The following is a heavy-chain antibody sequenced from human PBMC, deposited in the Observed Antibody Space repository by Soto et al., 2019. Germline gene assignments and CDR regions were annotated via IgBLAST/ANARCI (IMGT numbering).Heavy chain of an antibody. Sequence: QVQLVQSGAEVKKPGSSVKVSCKASGGTFSSYAISWVRQAPGQGLEWMGGIIPIFGTANYAQKFQGRVTFTADESPSTAYMELSSLRSEDTAVYYCARVVTVVKSFHYWYFDLWGRGTLVTVSS. CDR2: IIPIFGTA. CDR3: ARVVTVVKSFHYWYFDL. D-gene: IGHD2-15*01. CDR1: GGTFSSYA. J-gene: IGHJ2*01. V-gene: IGHV1-69*12.